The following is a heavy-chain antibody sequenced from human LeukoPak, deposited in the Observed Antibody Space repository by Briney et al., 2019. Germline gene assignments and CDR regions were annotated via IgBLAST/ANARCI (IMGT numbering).Heavy chain of an antibody. CDR2: ISGSGGTT. CDR1: GFTFSSFA. J-gene: IGHJ6*03. CDR3: AARGQYYYYYMDG. V-gene: IGHV3-23*01. Sequence: PGGSPRLSCAASGFTFSSFAMSWVRQAPGKGLEWVSAISGSGGTTFYADSVKGRFTISRDNSRTTLYLHMSSLRAEDTAEYYCAARGQYYYYYMDGGGKGTTVTVS.